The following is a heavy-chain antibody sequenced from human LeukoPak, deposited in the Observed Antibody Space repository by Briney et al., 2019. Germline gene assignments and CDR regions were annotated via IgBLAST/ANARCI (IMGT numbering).Heavy chain of an antibody. J-gene: IGHJ4*02. CDR2: IYYSGST. CDR1: GGSISSGGYY. CDR3: VRPVGGDIDY. D-gene: IGHD5-12*01. Sequence: PSETLSLTCTVSGGSISSGGYYWSWIRQPPGKGLEWIGSIYYSGSTYYNPSLKSRVTISVDRSKNQFSLKLSSVTAADTAVYYCVRPVGGDIDYWGQGTLVTVSS. V-gene: IGHV4-39*07.